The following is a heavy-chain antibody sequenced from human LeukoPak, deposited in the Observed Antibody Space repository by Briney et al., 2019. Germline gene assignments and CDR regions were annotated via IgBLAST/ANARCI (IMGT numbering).Heavy chain of an antibody. Sequence: ASVKVSCKASGYTFSSYDINWVRQATGQGLEWMGWMNPNSGNTGYAQKFQGRLNMTRNTSISTAYMELSSLRSEDTAVYYCARGDTISQDYYFDYWGQGNLVTVSS. CDR2: MNPNSGNT. CDR1: GYTFSSYD. CDR3: ARGDTISQDYYFDY. J-gene: IGHJ4*02. V-gene: IGHV1-8*01. D-gene: IGHD3-3*01.